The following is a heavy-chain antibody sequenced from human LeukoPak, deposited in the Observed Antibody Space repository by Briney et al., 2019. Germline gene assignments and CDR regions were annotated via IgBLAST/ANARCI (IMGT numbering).Heavy chain of an antibody. J-gene: IGHJ4*02. CDR1: GGSLSSSSYY. Sequence: SETLSLTCTVSGGSLSSSSYYWGWLRQPAGTGLEWIGRIHTSGSTNYSPSLKSRVTMSVDTSKNQFSLKLSSVTAADTAVYYCARDRYYYDSSARYFDYWGQGTLVTVSS. V-gene: IGHV4-61*02. D-gene: IGHD3-22*01. CDR2: IHTSGST. CDR3: ARDRYYYDSSARYFDY.